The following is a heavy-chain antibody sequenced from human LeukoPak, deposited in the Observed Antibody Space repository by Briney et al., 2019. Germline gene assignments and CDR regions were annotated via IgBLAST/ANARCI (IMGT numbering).Heavy chain of an antibody. J-gene: IGHJ5*01. V-gene: IGHV3-48*03. CDR2: ISGSGRTI. CDR1: GFTFDAYE. D-gene: IGHD2/OR15-2a*01. Sequence: GGSLRLSYAASGFTFDAYEINWVRQAPGKGLEWVPYISGSGRTIYYADSVKGRFTISWDNAKNSVYLQMNRLRAEDTAVYYCARGVYGRFDSWGQGTLVTVSS. CDR3: ARGVYGRFDS.